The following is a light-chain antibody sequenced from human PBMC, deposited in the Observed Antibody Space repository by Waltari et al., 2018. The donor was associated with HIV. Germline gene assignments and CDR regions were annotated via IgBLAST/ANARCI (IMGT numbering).Light chain of an antibody. J-gene: IGLJ2*01. CDR1: NIGDKS. Sequence: SYILTQPPSVSVAPGQTARITCGGNNIGDKSVHWYQQKPGQAPVLVVYDDRDRPSGIPERFSGSKSGTSASLAISGLQSEDEADYYCSTWDDSLNGVLFGGGTKLTVL. CDR3: STWDDSLNGVL. V-gene: IGLV3-21*02. CDR2: DDR.